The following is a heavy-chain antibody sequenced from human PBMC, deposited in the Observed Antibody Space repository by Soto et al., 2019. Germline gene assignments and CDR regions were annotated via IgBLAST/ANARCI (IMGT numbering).Heavy chain of an antibody. CDR3: AGDLGGYPPDC. CDR2: IIPLFGTT. D-gene: IGHD5-12*01. CDR1: GGTFSSYA. J-gene: IGHJ4*02. V-gene: IGHV1-69*06. Sequence: QVQLVQSGAEVKKPGSSVKVSCKASGGTFSSYAINWVRQAPGQGLEWMGGIIPLFGTTNYAQKFRGRVTITADKSTTTAYMELSSLRSEDTALYYCAGDLGGYPPDCWGQGTLVTVSS.